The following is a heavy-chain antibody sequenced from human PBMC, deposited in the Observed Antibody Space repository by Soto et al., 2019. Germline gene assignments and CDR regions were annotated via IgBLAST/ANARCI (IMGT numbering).Heavy chain of an antibody. V-gene: IGHV5-51*01. CDR3: ARLNPRRLYYGMDV. CDR1: GYSFTSYW. J-gene: IGHJ6*02. CDR2: SYPGDSDT. Sequence: GASLKTSFKGSGYSFTSYWIGWVRPMPVKGLEWMGISYPGDSDTRYSPSFQGQVTISADKSISTAYLQWSSLKASDTAMYYCARLNPRRLYYGMDVWGQGTTVTVSS.